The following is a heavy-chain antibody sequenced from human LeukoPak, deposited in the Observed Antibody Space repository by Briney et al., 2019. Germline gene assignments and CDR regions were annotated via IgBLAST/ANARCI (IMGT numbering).Heavy chain of an antibody. D-gene: IGHD4-17*01. J-gene: IGHJ3*02. Sequence: GASVKVSCKASGYTFTGYYIHWVRQAPGQGLEWMGWISPNSGGTDYAQKFQGRVTMTRDTSISTAYMELTRLKSDDTAVYYCARVADGAQSGAFDIWGQGTMVTVSS. CDR1: GYTFTGYY. CDR2: ISPNSGGT. CDR3: ARVADGAQSGAFDI. V-gene: IGHV1-2*02.